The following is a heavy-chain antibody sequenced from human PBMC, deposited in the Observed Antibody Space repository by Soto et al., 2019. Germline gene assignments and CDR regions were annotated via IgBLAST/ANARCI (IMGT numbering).Heavy chain of an antibody. Sequence: GGSRRPSWAASGFTSSFYDVSWSRQAPGKGLEWVSYSSSSGSTIYYADSVKGRFTITRDNAKNSLYLQMNSLRAEDTAVYYCAREYSSSLPWGQGTLVTVSS. V-gene: IGHV3-11*01. CDR2: SSSSGSTI. J-gene: IGHJ5*02. CDR1: GFTSSFYD. D-gene: IGHD6-6*01. CDR3: AREYSSSLP.